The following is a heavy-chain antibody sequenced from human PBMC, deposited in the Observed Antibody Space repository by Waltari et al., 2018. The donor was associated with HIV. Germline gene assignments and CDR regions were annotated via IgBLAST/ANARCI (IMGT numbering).Heavy chain of an antibody. Sequence: QVQLVQSGAEIKKPRASVRVSCKASGYSFIDFDINWVRRAPGRGLEWVGWMNPDNGDAGYGHKFRGRVTLTRDTSTDTAYMEVDNLKSEDTAIYFCTKGRRGALFGDEWGQGTLVTVSS. CDR3: TKGRRGALFGDE. CDR1: GYSFIDFD. D-gene: IGHD3-3*01. CDR2: MNPDNGDA. J-gene: IGHJ4*02. V-gene: IGHV1-8*02.